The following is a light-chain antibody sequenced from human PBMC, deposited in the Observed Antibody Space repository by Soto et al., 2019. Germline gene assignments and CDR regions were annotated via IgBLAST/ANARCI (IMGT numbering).Light chain of an antibody. CDR1: SSNIGAGYD. Sequence: QSVLTQPPSVSGAPGQRVTISCTGSSSNIGAGYDVHWYQQLPGTAPKLLIYGNSNRPSGVPDRFSGSKSGTSASLAITGLQAEDEADYYCQSYDISLSAYVFGNGTKVT. V-gene: IGLV1-40*01. CDR2: GNS. J-gene: IGLJ1*01. CDR3: QSYDISLSAYV.